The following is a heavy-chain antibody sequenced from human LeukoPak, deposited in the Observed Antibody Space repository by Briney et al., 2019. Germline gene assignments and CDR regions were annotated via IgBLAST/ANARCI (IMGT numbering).Heavy chain of an antibody. J-gene: IGHJ4*02. V-gene: IGHV3-23*01. CDR3: AKDLSYYGSGDS. Sequence: GGSLRLSCAASGFSFGYYAMSWVRQAPGKGLDWVSTISGSGGSTYYADSVKGRFTISRDSSENTLYLQMNSLRAEDTAVYYCAKDLSYYGSGDSWGQGTLVTVSS. D-gene: IGHD3-10*01. CDR1: GFSFGYYA. CDR2: ISGSGGST.